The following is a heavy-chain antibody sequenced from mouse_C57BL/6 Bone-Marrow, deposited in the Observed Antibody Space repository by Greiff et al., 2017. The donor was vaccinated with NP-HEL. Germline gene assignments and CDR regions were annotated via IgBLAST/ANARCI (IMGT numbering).Heavy chain of an antibody. CDR2: ISNLAYSI. J-gene: IGHJ1*03. D-gene: IGHD2-3*01. CDR3: ARQGWLLWYFDV. V-gene: IGHV5-15*04. CDR1: GFTFSDYG. Sequence: EVMLVESGGGLVQPGGSLKLSCAASGFTFSDYGMAWVRQAPRQGPEWVAFISNLAYSIYYADTVTGHFTISRENSKNTLYLEMSSLRAEDTAMYDCARQGWLLWYFDVWGTGTTVTVSS.